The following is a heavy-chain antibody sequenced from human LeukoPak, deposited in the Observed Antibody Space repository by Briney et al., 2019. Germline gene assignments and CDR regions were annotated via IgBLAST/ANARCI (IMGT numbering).Heavy chain of an antibody. Sequence: GASVKVSCKASGYTFTSYYMHWVRQAPGQGLEWMGIINPSGGSTSYAQKFQGRVTMTRDTSISTAYMELSRLRSDDTAVYYCASEAVAGISSFDYWGQGTLVTVSS. D-gene: IGHD6-19*01. CDR1: GYTFTSYY. J-gene: IGHJ4*02. V-gene: IGHV1-46*01. CDR3: ASEAVAGISSFDY. CDR2: INPSGGST.